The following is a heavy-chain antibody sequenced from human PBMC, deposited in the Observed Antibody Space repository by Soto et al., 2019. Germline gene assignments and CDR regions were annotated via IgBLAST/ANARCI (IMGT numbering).Heavy chain of an antibody. J-gene: IGHJ6*02. CDR1: GGSFSGYY. CDR2: INHSGST. V-gene: IGHV4-34*01. CDR3: ARGRELGYYYYYYGMDV. D-gene: IGHD3-10*01. Sequence: SETLSLTCAVYGGSFSGYYWSWIRQPPGKGLEWIGEINHSGSTNYNPSLKSRVTISVDTSKNQFSLKLSSVTAADTAVYYCARGRELGYYYYYYGMDVWGQGTTVTVAS.